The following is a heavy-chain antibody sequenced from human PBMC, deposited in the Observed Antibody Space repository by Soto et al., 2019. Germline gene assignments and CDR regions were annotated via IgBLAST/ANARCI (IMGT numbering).Heavy chain of an antibody. CDR1: GGSISSGGYY. CDR3: ARALVLMVYAPPENWLDP. V-gene: IGHV4-31*03. Sequence: PSETLSLTCTVSGGSISSGGYYWSWIRQHPGKGLEWIGYIYYSGSTYYNPSLKSRVTISVDTSKNQFSLKLSSVTAADTAVYYCARALVLMVYAPPENWLDPWGQGTLVTVSS. D-gene: IGHD2-8*01. J-gene: IGHJ5*02. CDR2: IYYSGST.